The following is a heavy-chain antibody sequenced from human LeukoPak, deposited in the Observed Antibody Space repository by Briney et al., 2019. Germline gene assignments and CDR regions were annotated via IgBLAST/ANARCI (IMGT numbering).Heavy chain of an antibody. J-gene: IGHJ4*02. CDR1: GGSISSYY. V-gene: IGHV4-4*07. CDR3: ARATGYGTFDY. Sequence: SETLSLTCTVAGGSISSYYWSWIRQPAGKGLQWIGRIYTSGSTNYNPSLNIRVTMSVDRSNNQISLKLSSVTAADTAVYYCARATGYGTFDYWGQGTLVTVSS. D-gene: IGHD3-9*01. CDR2: IYTSGST.